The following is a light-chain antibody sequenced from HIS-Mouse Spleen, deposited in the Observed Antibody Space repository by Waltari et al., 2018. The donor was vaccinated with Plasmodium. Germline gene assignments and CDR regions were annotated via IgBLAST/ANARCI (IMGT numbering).Light chain of an antibody. J-gene: IGKJ3*01. CDR2: GAS. V-gene: IGKV3-15*01. CDR3: QQYNNWSFT. CDR1: QSVSSN. Sequence: VLTQSPATLSVSPEERATLSCRASQSVSSNLAWYQQKPGQAPRLLIYGASTRATGIPARFSGSGSGTEFTLTISSLQSEDFAVYYCQQYNNWSFTFGPGTKVDIK.